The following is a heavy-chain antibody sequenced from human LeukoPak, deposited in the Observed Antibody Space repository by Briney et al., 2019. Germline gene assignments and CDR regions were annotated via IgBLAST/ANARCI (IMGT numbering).Heavy chain of an antibody. CDR2: IYYSGST. J-gene: IGHJ5*02. CDR1: GLSISSGGYY. D-gene: IGHD2-2*02. V-gene: IGHV4-31*03. Sequence: SANLSLTCTVSGLSISSGGYYWSWIRQHPGKGLEWIGYIYYSGSTHYNPSLKSRVTISVDTSKNQFSLKLSSVTAADTAVCYCARDRRCSSTSCYMDGWFDPWGQGTLVTVSS. CDR3: ARDRRCSSTSCYMDGWFDP.